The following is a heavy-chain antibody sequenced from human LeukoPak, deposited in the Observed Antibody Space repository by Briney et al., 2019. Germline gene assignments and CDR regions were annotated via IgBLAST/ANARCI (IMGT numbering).Heavy chain of an antibody. CDR2: IYPGDSDT. CDR3: ARQNLRTYYDILTGYLGQGWFDP. V-gene: IGHV5-51*01. D-gene: IGHD3-9*01. Sequence: GESLKISCKGSGYSFTSYWIGWVRQMPGKGLEWMGIIYPGDSDTRYSPSFQGQVTISADKSISTAYLQWSSLKASDTAMYYCARQNLRTYYDILTGYLGQGWFDPWGQGTLVTVSS. J-gene: IGHJ5*02. CDR1: GYSFTSYW.